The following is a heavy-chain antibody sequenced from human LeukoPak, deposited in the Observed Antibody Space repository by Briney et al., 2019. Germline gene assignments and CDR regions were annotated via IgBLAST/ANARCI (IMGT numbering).Heavy chain of an antibody. J-gene: IGHJ4*02. CDR1: GGSISSYY. CDR3: ARVRFARRVVVKQLVSYYFDY. CDR2: IYYSGST. V-gene: IGHV4-59*01. Sequence: SSETLSLTCTVSGGSISSYYWSWIRQPPGKGLEWIGYIYYSGSTNYNPSLKSRVTISVDTSKNQFSLKLSSVTAADTAVYYCARVRFARRVVVKQLVSYYFDYWGQGTLVTVSS. D-gene: IGHD6-13*01.